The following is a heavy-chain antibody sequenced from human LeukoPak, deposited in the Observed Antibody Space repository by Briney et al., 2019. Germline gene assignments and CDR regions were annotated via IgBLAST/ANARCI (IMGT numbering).Heavy chain of an antibody. J-gene: IGHJ4*02. CDR3: ARGGGPGLYYFDY. CDR2: ISYDGSNK. V-gene: IGHV3-30*04. D-gene: IGHD3/OR15-3a*01. CDR1: GFTFSSYA. Sequence: GGSLRLSCAASGFTFSSYAMHWVCQAPGKGLEWVAVISYDGSNKYYADSVKGRFTISRDNSKNTLYLQMNSLRAEDTAVYYCARGGGPGLYYFDYWGQGTLVTVSS.